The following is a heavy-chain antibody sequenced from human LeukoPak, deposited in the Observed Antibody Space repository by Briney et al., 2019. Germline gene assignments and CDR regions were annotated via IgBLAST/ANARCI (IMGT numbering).Heavy chain of an antibody. CDR3: ASEAYSGSHYFDY. J-gene: IGHJ4*02. D-gene: IGHD1-26*01. CDR1: GGSIRSYY. CDR2: IYTGVST. V-gene: IGHV4-4*07. Sequence: PSETLSLTYAVSGGSIRSYYWNWIRQPAGKGLEWIGRIYTGVSTNYNPSLKSRVTMSVDTSKNQFSLKLSSVTAADTAVYYCASEAYSGSHYFDYWGQGTLVTVSS.